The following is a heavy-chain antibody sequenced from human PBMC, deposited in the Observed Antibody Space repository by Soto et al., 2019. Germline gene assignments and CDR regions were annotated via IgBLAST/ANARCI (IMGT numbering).Heavy chain of an antibody. V-gene: IGHV1-2*02. D-gene: IGHD3-22*01. CDR2: INPNSGGT. CDR3: ARGRNYYDSSGYGAYYYYGMDV. CDR1: GYTFTGYY. J-gene: IGHJ6*02. Sequence: ASVKVSCKDSGYTFTGYYMHWVRQAPGQGLEWMGWINPNSGGTNYAQKFQGRVTMTRDTSISTAYMELSRLRSDDTAVYYCARGRNYYDSSGYGAYYYYGMDVWGQGTTVTVS.